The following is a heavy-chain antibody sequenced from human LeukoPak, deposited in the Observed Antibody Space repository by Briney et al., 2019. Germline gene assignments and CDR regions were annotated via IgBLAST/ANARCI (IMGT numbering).Heavy chain of an antibody. V-gene: IGHV1-18*01. CDR1: GYTFTSYG. CDR3: ARPDYGGNRGSFDI. J-gene: IGHJ3*02. CDR2: INGYNGNT. Sequence: GASVKVSCKASGYTFTSYGIIWVRQAPGQGLERMGWINGYNGNTNYTQKLQGRVTMTTDTSTSTAYMELRSLRSDDTAVYYCARPDYGGNRGSFDIWGQGTMVTVSS. D-gene: IGHD4-23*01.